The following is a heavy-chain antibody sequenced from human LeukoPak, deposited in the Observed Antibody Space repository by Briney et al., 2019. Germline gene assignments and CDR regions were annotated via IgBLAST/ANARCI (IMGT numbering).Heavy chain of an antibody. D-gene: IGHD3-9*01. CDR3: ARGTHYDILTGYYGDYIFDY. CDR2: IYTSGST. CDR1: GGSISSYY. Sequence: SETLSLTCTVSGGSISSYYWSWIRQPAGKGLEWIGRIYTSGSTNYNPSLKSRVTMSVDTSKNQFSLKLSSVTAADTAVYYCARGTHYDILTGYYGDYIFDYWGQGTLVTVSS. J-gene: IGHJ4*02. V-gene: IGHV4-4*07.